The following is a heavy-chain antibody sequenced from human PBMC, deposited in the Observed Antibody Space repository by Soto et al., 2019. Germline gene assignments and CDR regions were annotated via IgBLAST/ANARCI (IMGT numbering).Heavy chain of an antibody. Sequence: PSETLSLTCAVYGGSFSGYYWSWIRQPPGKGLEWIGEINHSGSTNYNPSLKSRVTISVDTSKNQFSLKLSSVTAADTAVYYCARLKPYSSSGLDYWGQGTLVTVSS. CDR1: GGSFSGYY. D-gene: IGHD6-13*01. CDR2: INHSGST. J-gene: IGHJ4*02. CDR3: ARLKPYSSSGLDY. V-gene: IGHV4-34*01.